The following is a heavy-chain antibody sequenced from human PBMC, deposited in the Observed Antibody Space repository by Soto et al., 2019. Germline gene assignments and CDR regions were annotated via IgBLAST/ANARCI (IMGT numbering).Heavy chain of an antibody. CDR3: ASRGFSSTWYRWFEP. V-gene: IGHV4-39*01. CDR2: IYYGVNT. D-gene: IGHD6-13*01. J-gene: IGHJ5*02. Sequence: PSETLSLTCTVSGGSITNSSNYWVRIRQPPGKGLEWIGSIYYGVNTYYNPSLKSRVTISVDTSKSQFSLKLSSVTAADTAVYYCASRGFSSTWYRWFEPWGQGTLVTVSS. CDR1: GGSITNSSNY.